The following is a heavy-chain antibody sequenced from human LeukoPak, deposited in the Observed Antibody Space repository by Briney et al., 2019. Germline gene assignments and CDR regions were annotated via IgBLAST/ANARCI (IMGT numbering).Heavy chain of an antibody. D-gene: IGHD6-19*01. CDR1: GGSISSYY. V-gene: IGHV4-59*01. Sequence: PSETLSLTCTVSGGSISSYYWSWIRQPPGKGLEWIGYIYYSGSTNYNPSLKSRVTISVDTSKNQFSLKLSSVTAADTAVYYCARYQWLVYWFDPWGQGTLVTVSS. CDR2: IYYSGST. J-gene: IGHJ5*02. CDR3: ARYQWLVYWFDP.